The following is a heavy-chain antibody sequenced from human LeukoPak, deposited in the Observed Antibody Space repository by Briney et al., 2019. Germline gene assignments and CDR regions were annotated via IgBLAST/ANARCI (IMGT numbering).Heavy chain of an antibody. Sequence: SETLSLTCTVSGGSISSSDYYWAWVRQPPGKGLEWVGSGYYSGRSYYTQPLKSRVTISVDTSKNQFSLKLYSVTAADTAVYYCARLLAAAQTDYFDYWGQGTKVTVSS. J-gene: IGHJ4*02. CDR3: ARLLAAAQTDYFDY. D-gene: IGHD6-6*01. V-gene: IGHV4-39*01. CDR1: GGSISSSDYY. CDR2: GYYSGRS.